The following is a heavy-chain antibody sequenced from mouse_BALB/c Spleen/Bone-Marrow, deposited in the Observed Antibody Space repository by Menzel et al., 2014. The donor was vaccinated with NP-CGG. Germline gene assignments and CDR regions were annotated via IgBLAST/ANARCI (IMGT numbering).Heavy chain of an antibody. Sequence: QVTLKECGPGILQPSQPLSLPCSFSGFSLSTYGIGVGWIRQPSGKGLEWLAHIWWNDNKYYNTALKSRLTISKDTSNNQVFLKIASVDTADTATYYCARVCGNFVWFAYWGQGTLVTVSA. CDR2: IWWNDNK. CDR1: GFSLSTYGIG. D-gene: IGHD2-1*01. J-gene: IGHJ3*01. CDR3: ARVCGNFVWFAY. V-gene: IGHV8-11*01.